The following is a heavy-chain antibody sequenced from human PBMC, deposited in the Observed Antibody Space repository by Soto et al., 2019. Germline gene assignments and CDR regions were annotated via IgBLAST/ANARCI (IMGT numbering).Heavy chain of an antibody. V-gene: IGHV3-23*01. CDR2: ITGSGRYT. D-gene: IGHD2-8*01. Sequence: GSLRLSCTASGFTFRNNVLSGVRQAPGKGLDWVSGITGSGRYTYYADSVKGRFTISRDNSKNMVFLQMNSLRAEDTALYYCAKNGLDNSPSAIDSWGPGTLVTVSS. CDR1: GFTFRNNV. CDR3: AKNGLDNSPSAIDS. J-gene: IGHJ4*02.